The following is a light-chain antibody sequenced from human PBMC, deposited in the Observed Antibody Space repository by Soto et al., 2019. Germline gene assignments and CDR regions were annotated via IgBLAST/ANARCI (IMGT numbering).Light chain of an antibody. Sequence: IMVTKSAAALSVTPGERATLSCRASQSVSSNLAWYRQKPGQSPRLLIYDASNRATGIPDRFSGSGSGTDFTLAISRLEPEDFAIYYCKQRRNLPITFGQGTRLEI. V-gene: IGKV3-11*01. CDR2: DAS. J-gene: IGKJ5*01. CDR1: QSVSSN. CDR3: KQRRNLPIT.